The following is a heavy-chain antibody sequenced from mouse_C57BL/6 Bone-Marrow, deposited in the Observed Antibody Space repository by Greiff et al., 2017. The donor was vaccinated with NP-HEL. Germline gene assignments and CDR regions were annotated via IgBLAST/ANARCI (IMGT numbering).Heavy chain of an antibody. Sequence: EVKVEESEGGLVQPGSSMKLSCTASGFTFNDYYMAWVRQVPEKGLEWVANINYDGSSTYYLDSLKSRFIISRDNAKNILYLQMSSLKSEDTATYYCARVPYYGSSYWYFDVWGTGTTVTVSS. CDR1: GFTFNDYY. CDR2: INYDGSST. CDR3: ARVPYYGSSYWYFDV. D-gene: IGHD1-1*01. J-gene: IGHJ1*03. V-gene: IGHV5-16*01.